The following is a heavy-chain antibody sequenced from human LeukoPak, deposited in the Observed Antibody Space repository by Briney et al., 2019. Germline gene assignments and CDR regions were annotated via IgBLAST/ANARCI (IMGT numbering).Heavy chain of an antibody. V-gene: IGHV4-59*04. CDR3: AGTYSLYDAFDI. Sequence: SETLSLTCTVSGGSISSYYWGWIRQPPGKGLEWIGHMYHSGDTYYNPSLKSRVAISVDTSENQFSLKLSSVTAADTAVYYCAGTYSLYDAFDIWGQGTMVTVS. D-gene: IGHD6-13*01. CDR2: MYHSGDT. CDR1: GGSISSYY. J-gene: IGHJ3*02.